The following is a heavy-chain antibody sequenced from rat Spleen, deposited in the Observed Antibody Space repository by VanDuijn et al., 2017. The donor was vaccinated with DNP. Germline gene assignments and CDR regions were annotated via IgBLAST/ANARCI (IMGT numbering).Heavy chain of an antibody. Sequence: QVQLKESGPGLVQPSQTLSLTCTVAGFSLTSYNVHWVRQPPGKGLEWMGVIWNNGGTRYNSVLKSRLSISKDTSKRQVFLKMNSLQTEDTATYYCARDENSGLVGYFDYWGQGVMVTVSS. CDR3: ARDENSGLVGYFDY. J-gene: IGHJ2*01. CDR1: GFSLTSYN. D-gene: IGHD4-4*01. CDR2: IWNNGGT. V-gene: IGHV2-41*01.